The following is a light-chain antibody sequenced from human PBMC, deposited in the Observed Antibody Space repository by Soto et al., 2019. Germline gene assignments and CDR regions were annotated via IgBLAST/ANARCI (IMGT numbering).Light chain of an antibody. CDR3: QQYNDYST. CDR2: DAS. J-gene: IGKJ1*01. CDR1: QSISNW. Sequence: DIQMTQSPSSLPASVGDRVTITCRASQSISNWLAWYQQKPGKAPNLLIYDASILQSGVPSRFSGSGSGTDFTLTISSLQPEDFVTYYCQQYNDYSTFGQGTKVDIK. V-gene: IGKV1-5*01.